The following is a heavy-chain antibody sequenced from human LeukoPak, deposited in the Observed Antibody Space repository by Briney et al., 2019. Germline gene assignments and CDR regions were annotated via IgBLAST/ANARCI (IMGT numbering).Heavy chain of an antibody. Sequence: GASVKVSCKASVYTFTSYDINWVRQATGQGLEWMGWMNPNSGNTGYAQKFQGRVTITRNTSISTAYMELSSLRSEDTAVYYCARAPRVRGVNFDYWGQGTLVTVSS. CDR1: VYTFTSYD. CDR3: ARAPRVRGVNFDY. CDR2: MNPNSGNT. V-gene: IGHV1-8*03. J-gene: IGHJ4*02. D-gene: IGHD3-10*01.